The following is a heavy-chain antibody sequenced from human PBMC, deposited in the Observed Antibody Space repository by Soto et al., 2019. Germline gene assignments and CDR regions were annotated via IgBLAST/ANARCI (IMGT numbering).Heavy chain of an antibody. CDR2: VYPGDSDI. D-gene: IGHD6-19*01. Sequence: GESLKISCKASGFSFTNYWIAWVRQMPGKGLEWMGIVYPGDSDIRYSPSFQGQVTISADKSITTAYLQWSSLKASDTAMYYCARRTNAVAGADYYYGLDVWGQGTTVTVSS. CDR3: ARRTNAVAGADYYYGLDV. J-gene: IGHJ6*02. CDR1: GFSFTNYW. V-gene: IGHV5-51*01.